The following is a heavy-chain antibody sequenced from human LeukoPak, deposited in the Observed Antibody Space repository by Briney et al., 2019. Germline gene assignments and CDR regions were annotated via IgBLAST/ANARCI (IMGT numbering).Heavy chain of an antibody. CDR3: ARDASSTGGLDY. CDR2: INQDGSVK. CDR1: GFSFSNYW. V-gene: IGHV3-7*01. J-gene: IGHJ4*02. D-gene: IGHD6-19*01. Sequence: GVLKISCAASGFSFSNYWMNWVRQAPGEGLEWVGNINQDGSVKHYVDSVRGRFTISRDNAKNSLYLQINSLRAEDTALYYCARDASSTGGLDYWGQGRLVTVSS.